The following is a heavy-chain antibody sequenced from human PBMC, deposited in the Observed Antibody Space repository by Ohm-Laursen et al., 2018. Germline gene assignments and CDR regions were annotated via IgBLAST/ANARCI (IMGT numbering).Heavy chain of an antibody. CDR1: GFTFSRHA. CDR2: IGASDGIT. Sequence: SLRLSCAASGFTFSRHAMSWVRQAPGTGLEWVSGIGASDGITYYADSVKGRFTVSRDNNKNTLFLQMNSLRAEDTAVYYCAKVGSGWQYIDAFDIWGQGTMVTVSS. D-gene: IGHD6-19*01. J-gene: IGHJ3*02. V-gene: IGHV3-23*01. CDR3: AKVGSGWQYIDAFDI.